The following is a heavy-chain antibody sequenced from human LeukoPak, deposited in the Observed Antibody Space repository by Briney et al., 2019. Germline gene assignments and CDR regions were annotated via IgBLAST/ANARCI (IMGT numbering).Heavy chain of an antibody. CDR3: AREASRYFDWSYGMDV. Sequence: ASVKVSCKASGYTFTGYYMHWVRQAPGQGLEWMGWINPNSGGTNYAQKFQGWVTMTRDTSISTAYMELSRLRSDDTAVYYCAREASRYFDWSYGMDVWGQGTTVTVSS. V-gene: IGHV1-2*04. CDR2: INPNSGGT. CDR1: GYTFTGYY. J-gene: IGHJ6*02. D-gene: IGHD3-9*01.